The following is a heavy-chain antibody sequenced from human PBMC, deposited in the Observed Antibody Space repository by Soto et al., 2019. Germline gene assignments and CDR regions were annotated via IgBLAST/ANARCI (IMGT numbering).Heavy chain of an antibody. J-gene: IGHJ5*02. CDR1: GFTFSSYV. D-gene: IGHD3-22*01. Sequence: GGSLRLSCAVSGFTFSSYVMSWVRQAPGKGLEWVSAISGSGGSTYYADSVKGRFTISRDNSKNTLYLQMNSLRADDTAVYYCAKVGYYDSSGHNWFDPWGQGTLVTVSS. CDR2: ISGSGGST. V-gene: IGHV3-23*01. CDR3: AKVGYYDSSGHNWFDP.